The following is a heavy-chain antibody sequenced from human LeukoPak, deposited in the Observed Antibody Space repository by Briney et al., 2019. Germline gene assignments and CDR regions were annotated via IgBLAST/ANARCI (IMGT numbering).Heavy chain of an antibody. CDR2: LWYEGSNK. J-gene: IGHJ5*01. CDR3: ARAPSLPVTLDS. D-gene: IGHD4-11*01. V-gene: IGHV3-33*01. Sequence: GGSLRLSCAAWGFILSNYGMPWVRQAPGKGREGVAVLWYEGSNKYYADSVKGRFTISRDNSNNMLYLQMNSLRAEDTAVYYCARAPSLPVTLDSWGQGTLVTVSS. CDR1: GFILSNYG.